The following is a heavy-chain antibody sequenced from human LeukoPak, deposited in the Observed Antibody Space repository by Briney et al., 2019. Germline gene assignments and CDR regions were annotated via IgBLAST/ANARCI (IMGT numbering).Heavy chain of an antibody. CDR2: IWSDGSKR. Sequence: PGGSLRLSCAASGFTFSSYGMHWVRQAPGKGLEWVAVIWSDGSKRYYADSVKGRFTISRDNSKTTLYLQMTSLRAEDTAVYYCAKDLQHGYGDYGHDYWGQGTLVTVSS. D-gene: IGHD4-17*01. CDR1: GFTFSSYG. V-gene: IGHV3-33*06. J-gene: IGHJ4*02. CDR3: AKDLQHGYGDYGHDY.